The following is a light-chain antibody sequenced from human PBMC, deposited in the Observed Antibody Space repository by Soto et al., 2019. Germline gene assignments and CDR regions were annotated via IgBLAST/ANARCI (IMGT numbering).Light chain of an antibody. Sequence: DIQMTQSPSSLSASVGDRVTITCRASQSIGNYLNWYQQKPGKAPKLLIYAASNLQSGVPSRFSGSASGTDFTLTISSLQPEDFATYSCQQSYRTPWTFAQGTKVDIK. V-gene: IGKV1-39*01. CDR1: QSIGNY. CDR2: AAS. CDR3: QQSYRTPWT. J-gene: IGKJ1*01.